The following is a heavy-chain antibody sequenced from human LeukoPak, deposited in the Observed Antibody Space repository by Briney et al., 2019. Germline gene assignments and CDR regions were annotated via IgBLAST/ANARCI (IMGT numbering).Heavy chain of an antibody. Sequence: KPSETLSLTCTVSGGSISSSSYYWGWSRQPPGKGLEWIGRIYYSGSTYYNPSLKSRVTISVDTSKNQFSLKLSSVTAADTAVYYCARASYDIFTGYSHPFDYWGQGTLVTVSS. CDR2: IYYSGST. D-gene: IGHD3-9*01. CDR1: GGSISSSSYY. CDR3: ARASYDIFTGYSHPFDY. J-gene: IGHJ4*02. V-gene: IGHV4-39*07.